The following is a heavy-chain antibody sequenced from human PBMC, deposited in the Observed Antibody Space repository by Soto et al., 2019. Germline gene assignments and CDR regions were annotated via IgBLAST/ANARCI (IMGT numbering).Heavy chain of an antibody. CDR3: ARDYYYGSGSDY. Sequence: SETLSLTCAVSGYSISSGYYWGWIRQPPGKGLEWIGSIYHSGSTYYDPSLKSRVTISVDTSKNQFSLKLSSVTAADTAVYYCARDYYYGSGSDYWGQGTLVTVSS. J-gene: IGHJ4*02. V-gene: IGHV4-38-2*02. CDR1: GYSISSGYY. D-gene: IGHD3-10*01. CDR2: IYHSGST.